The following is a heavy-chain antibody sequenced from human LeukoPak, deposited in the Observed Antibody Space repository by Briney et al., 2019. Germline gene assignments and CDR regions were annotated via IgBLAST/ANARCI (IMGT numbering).Heavy chain of an antibody. D-gene: IGHD3-9*01. Sequence: ASVKVFCGASGYTFTGYYMLWVRQAPGKGFEWRGWLNPNSDGTNYTQKFQGWVTMTRDTPISTAYMGLSRVRSDDTAVYCCAREGPVERYFDWLSLRGDAFDIWGQGTMVTVSS. J-gene: IGHJ3*02. CDR1: GYTFTGYY. V-gene: IGHV1-2*04. CDR3: AREGPVERYFDWLSLRGDAFDI. CDR2: LNPNSDGT.